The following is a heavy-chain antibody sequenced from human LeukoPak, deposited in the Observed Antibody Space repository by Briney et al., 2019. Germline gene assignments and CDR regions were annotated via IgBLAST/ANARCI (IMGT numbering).Heavy chain of an antibody. J-gene: IGHJ4*02. Sequence: GGSLRLSCAASGFTFSSYSMNWVRQAPGKGLEWVSSISSSSSYIYYAGSVKGRFTISRDNAKNSLYLQMNSLRAEDTAVYYCARDLQLAFDYWGQGTLVTVSS. CDR2: ISSSSSYI. CDR3: ARDLQLAFDY. CDR1: GFTFSSYS. D-gene: IGHD1-1*01. V-gene: IGHV3-21*01.